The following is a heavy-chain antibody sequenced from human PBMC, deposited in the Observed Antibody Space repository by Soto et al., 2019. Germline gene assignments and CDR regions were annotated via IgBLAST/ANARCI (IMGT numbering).Heavy chain of an antibody. CDR2: INPSGGST. V-gene: IGHV1-46*01. CDR3: ARRVGVAPVYDAYDF. J-gene: IGHJ3*01. Sequence: VASVKVSCKASGYTFTSYYMHWVRQAPGQGLEWMGIINPSGGSTSYAQKFQGRVTMTRDTSTSTVYMELSSLRSEDTAVYYCARRVGVAPVYDAYDFWGQGTMVTVSS. D-gene: IGHD2-15*01. CDR1: GYTFTSYY.